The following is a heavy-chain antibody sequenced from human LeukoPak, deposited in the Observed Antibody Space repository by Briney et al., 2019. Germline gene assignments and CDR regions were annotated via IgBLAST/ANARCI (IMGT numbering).Heavy chain of an antibody. J-gene: IGHJ5*02. CDR3: ARVPLGYCSGGSCYPGWFDP. D-gene: IGHD2-15*01. CDR2: IYYSGST. CDR1: GGSISSYY. Sequence: SETLSLTCTVSGGSISSYYWSWIRQPPGKGLEWIGYIYYSGSTNYNPSLKGRVTISVDTSKNQFSLKLSSVTAADTAVYYCARVPLGYCSGGSCYPGWFDPWGQGTLVTVSS. V-gene: IGHV4-59*01.